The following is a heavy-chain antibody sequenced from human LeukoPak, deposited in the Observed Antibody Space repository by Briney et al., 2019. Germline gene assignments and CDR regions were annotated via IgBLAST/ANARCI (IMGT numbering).Heavy chain of an antibody. Sequence: PSETLSLTCAVYGGSFSGYYWSWIRQPPGKGLEWIGEINHSGSTNYNPSLKSRVTISVDTSKNQFSLKLSSVTAADTAVYYCASEAGHCSNTSCYWGFDPWGQGTLVTVSS. CDR3: ASEAGHCSNTSCYWGFDP. CDR1: GGSFSGYY. D-gene: IGHD2-2*01. V-gene: IGHV4-34*01. CDR2: INHSGST. J-gene: IGHJ5*02.